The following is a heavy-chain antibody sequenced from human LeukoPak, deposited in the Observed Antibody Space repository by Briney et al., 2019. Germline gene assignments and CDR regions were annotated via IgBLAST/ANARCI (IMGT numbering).Heavy chain of an antibody. D-gene: IGHD3-3*01. Sequence: GASVKVSCKASGYTFTSYGISWVRQAPGQGLEWMGWISAYNGNTNYAQKLQGRVTMTTDTSTSTAYMELRSLRSDDTAVYYCARGGFLEWLSLNWFDPWGQGTLVTVSS. CDR3: ARGGFLEWLSLNWFDP. CDR2: ISAYNGNT. V-gene: IGHV1-18*01. J-gene: IGHJ5*02. CDR1: GYTFTSYG.